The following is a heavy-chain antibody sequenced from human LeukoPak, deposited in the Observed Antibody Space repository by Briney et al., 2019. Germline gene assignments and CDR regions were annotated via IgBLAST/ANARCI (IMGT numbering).Heavy chain of an antibody. CDR3: ARDRRYSYFDY. Sequence: ASVKVSCKASGYTFTGYYIHWVRQPPGQGLEWMGWINPNSGGTNYAQKFQGRVTMTRDTSISTAYMELSRLSSDDTAVYYCARDRRYSYFDYWGQGTLVTVSS. V-gene: IGHV1-2*02. CDR1: GYTFTGYY. J-gene: IGHJ4*02. D-gene: IGHD3-16*02. CDR2: INPNSGGT.